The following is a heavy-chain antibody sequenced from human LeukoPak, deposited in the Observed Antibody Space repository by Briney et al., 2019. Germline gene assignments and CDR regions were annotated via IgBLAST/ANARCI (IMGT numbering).Heavy chain of an antibody. J-gene: IGHJ5*02. D-gene: IGHD2-2*01. CDR1: GYTFTSYD. Sequence: ASVKVSCKPSGYTFTSYDINWVRQATGQGLEWMGWMNPNSGNTGYAQKFQGRVTMTRNTSISTAYMELSSLRSEDTAVYYCARASCSSTSCYGFWGHWFDPWGQGTLVTVSS. V-gene: IGHV1-8*01. CDR3: ARASCSSTSCYGFWGHWFDP. CDR2: MNPNSGNT.